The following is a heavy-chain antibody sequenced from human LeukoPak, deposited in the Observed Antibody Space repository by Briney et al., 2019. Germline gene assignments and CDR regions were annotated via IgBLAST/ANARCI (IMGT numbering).Heavy chain of an antibody. V-gene: IGHV3-66*01. CDR1: GFTVSSNY. D-gene: IGHD6-13*01. Sequence: GGSLRLSCAASGFTVSSNYMSWVRQAPGKGLEWVPVIYSGGSTYYADSVKGRFTISRDNSKNTLYLQMNSLRAEDTAVYYCARDRGAAAGTGSYYYGMDVWGQGTTVTVSS. CDR2: IYSGGST. CDR3: ARDRGAAAGTGSYYYGMDV. J-gene: IGHJ6*02.